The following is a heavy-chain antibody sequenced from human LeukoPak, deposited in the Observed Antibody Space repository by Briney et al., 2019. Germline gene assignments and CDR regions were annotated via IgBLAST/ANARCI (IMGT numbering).Heavy chain of an antibody. Sequence: GGSLRLSCAVSGFTFSSYGKHWVRQAPGKGPEWAAFITYDGSNQYYADSVKGRLTISRDNSKNTLYLQMNSLGPEDTAVYYCAKDRKRHGFFDYWGQGTLVTVSS. CDR1: GFTFSSYG. CDR2: ITYDGSNQ. V-gene: IGHV3-30*02. D-gene: IGHD1-1*01. CDR3: AKDRKRHGFFDY. J-gene: IGHJ4*02.